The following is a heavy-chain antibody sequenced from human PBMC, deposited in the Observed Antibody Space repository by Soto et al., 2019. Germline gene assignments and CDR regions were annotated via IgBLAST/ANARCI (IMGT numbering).Heavy chain of an antibody. CDR2: INHSGST. CDR1: GGSFSGYY. CDR3: ARGFHFYYYYGMDV. Sequence: NPSETLSLTCAVYGGSFSGYYWSWIRQPPGKGLEWIGEINHSGSTNYNPSLKSRVTISVDTSKNQFSLKLSSVTAADTAVYYCARGFHFYYYYGMDVWGQGTTVTVSS. J-gene: IGHJ6*02. V-gene: IGHV4-34*01. D-gene: IGHD3-3*02.